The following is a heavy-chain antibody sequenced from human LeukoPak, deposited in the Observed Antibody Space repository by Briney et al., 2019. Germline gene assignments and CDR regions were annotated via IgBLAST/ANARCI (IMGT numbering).Heavy chain of an antibody. CDR3: TRDTGGSGSYPDY. V-gene: IGHV3-7*01. Sequence: GGSLRLSCAASGFTFSSYWMTWVRQTPGKGLEWVANTKQDGSERYFWDSVRDRFTISRDNAKNSLSLQMNSLRAEDTGVYYCTRDTGGSGSYPDYWGQGTLVTVSS. CDR2: TKQDGSER. D-gene: IGHD1-26*01. J-gene: IGHJ4*02. CDR1: GFTFSSYW.